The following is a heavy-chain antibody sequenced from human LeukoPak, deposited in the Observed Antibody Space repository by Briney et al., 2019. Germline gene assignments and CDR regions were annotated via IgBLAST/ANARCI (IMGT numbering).Heavy chain of an antibody. CDR2: ISWNSGSI. CDR1: GFTFEDYA. J-gene: IGHJ4*02. D-gene: IGHD1-7*01. CDR3: AKDGSAGTTPPFFDY. V-gene: IGHV3-9*01. Sequence: GRSLRLSCAASGFTFEDYAMHWVRQAPGKGLEWVSGISWNSGSIGYADSVKGRFTISRDNAKNSLYLQMNSLRAEDTALYYCAKDGSAGTTPPFFDYWGQGTLVTVSS.